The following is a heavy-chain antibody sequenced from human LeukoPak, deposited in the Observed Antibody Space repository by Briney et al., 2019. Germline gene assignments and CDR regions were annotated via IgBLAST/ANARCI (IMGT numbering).Heavy chain of an antibody. CDR1: GFTVSSNY. Sequence: GGSLRLSCAASGFTVSSNYMSWVRQAPGKGLEWVSVIYSGGSTYYADSVKGRFTISRDNSKNTLYLQMNSLRAEDTAVYYCERVGGAAAGLRYYYYYYMDVWGKGTTVTVSS. V-gene: IGHV3-66*01. CDR2: IYSGGST. J-gene: IGHJ6*03. CDR3: ERVGGAAAGLRYYYYYYMDV. D-gene: IGHD6-13*01.